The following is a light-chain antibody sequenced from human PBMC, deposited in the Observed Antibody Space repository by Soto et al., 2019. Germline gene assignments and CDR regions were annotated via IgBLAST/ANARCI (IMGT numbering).Light chain of an antibody. CDR1: QSVSSY. V-gene: IGKV3-11*01. CDR3: QKRSNWHLD. Sequence: ELPLTQSPATISTYPGAIATLSCSSSQSVSSYLAWYQQKPGQAPRLIIYDTYNRATGIPARFSGSGFGTDFTLTIRSIEPEDFAVYYCQKRSNWHLDFGKGKQLEIK. CDR2: DTY. J-gene: IGKJ5*01.